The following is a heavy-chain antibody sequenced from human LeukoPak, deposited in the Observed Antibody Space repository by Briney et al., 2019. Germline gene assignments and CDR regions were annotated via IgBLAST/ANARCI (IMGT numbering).Heavy chain of an antibody. CDR3: ARHMGPSRGYSYGRIYYYYGMDV. J-gene: IGHJ6*04. Sequence: SETLSLTCTVSGGSISSYYWSWIRQPPGKGLEWIGYIYYSGSTNYNPSLKSRVTISVDTSKNQFSLKLSSVTAADTAVYYCARHMGPSRGYSYGRIYYYYGMDVWGKGTTVTVSS. D-gene: IGHD5-18*01. CDR2: IYYSGST. CDR1: GGSISSYY. V-gene: IGHV4-59*08.